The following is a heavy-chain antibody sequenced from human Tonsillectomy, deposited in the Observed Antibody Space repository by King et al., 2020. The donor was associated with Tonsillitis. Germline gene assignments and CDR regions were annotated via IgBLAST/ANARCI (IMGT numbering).Heavy chain of an antibody. CDR2: IYSSGGT. Sequence: QLQLQESGPGLVRPSETLSLTCTVSGGSSSSTSYYWGWIRQPPGKGLEWIGSIYSSGGTFYNPSLKSRVTISVDTSKSQFSLKLSSVTAADTAVYYCAKASIAVAGRGWFDPWGQGTLVTVSS. J-gene: IGHJ5*02. D-gene: IGHD6-19*01. V-gene: IGHV4-39*01. CDR1: GGSSSSTSYY. CDR3: AKASIAVAGRGWFDP.